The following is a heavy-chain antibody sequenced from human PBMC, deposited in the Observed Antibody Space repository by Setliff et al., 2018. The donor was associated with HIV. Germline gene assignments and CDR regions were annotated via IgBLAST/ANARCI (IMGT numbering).Heavy chain of an antibody. V-gene: IGHV3-48*03. CDR3: TRVRPGRWAALYAFDL. CDR2: ISSSGGTI. CDR1: GFTFSSYE. D-gene: IGHD3-10*01. J-gene: IGHJ3*01. Sequence: PGGSLRLSCAASGFTFSSYEMNWVRQAPGKGLEWISYISSSGGTIYYADSVKGRFTISGDNAKKSLYLQMNSLRAEDTAVYYCTRVRPGRWAALYAFDLWGQGTMVTVSS.